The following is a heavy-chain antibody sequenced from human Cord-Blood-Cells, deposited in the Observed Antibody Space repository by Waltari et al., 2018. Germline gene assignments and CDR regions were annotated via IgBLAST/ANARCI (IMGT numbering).Heavy chain of an antibody. J-gene: IGHJ4*02. CDR2: IKQDGSEK. Sequence: EVQLVESGGGLVQPGGSLRLSCAASGFTFSSYWMSWVRQAPGKGLDGVDNIKQDGSEKYYVDSVKGRFTISRDNAKNSLYLQMNSLRAEDTAVYYCARDLGLSGDYGGDYFDYWGQGTLVTVSS. CDR3: ARDLGLSGDYGGDYFDY. CDR1: GFTFSSYW. V-gene: IGHV3-7*05. D-gene: IGHD4-17*01.